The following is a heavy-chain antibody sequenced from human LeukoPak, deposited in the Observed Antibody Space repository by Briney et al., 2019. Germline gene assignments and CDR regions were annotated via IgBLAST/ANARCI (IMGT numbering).Heavy chain of an antibody. J-gene: IGHJ5*02. Sequence: PGGSLRLSCAASGFTVSSNYMSWVCQAPGKGLEWVSVIYSGGSTYYADSVKGRFTISRDNSKNTLYLQMNSLRAEDTAVYYCARTWFGESHNWFDPWGQGTLVTVSS. CDR1: GFTVSSNY. V-gene: IGHV3-53*01. CDR3: ARTWFGESHNWFDP. CDR2: IYSGGST. D-gene: IGHD3-10*01.